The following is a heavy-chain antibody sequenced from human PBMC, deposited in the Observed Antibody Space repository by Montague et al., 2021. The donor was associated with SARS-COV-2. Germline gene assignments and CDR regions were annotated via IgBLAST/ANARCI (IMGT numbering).Heavy chain of an antibody. V-gene: IGHV4-31*03. D-gene: IGHD5-12*01. Sequence: TLSLTCTVSGGSISSGGYCWNWLRQYPGKGLEWIGYIYNSGTTSYSPSLRSRATISIATSKNLFSLKLTSVTAADTAVYYCARTVLYSGYDYSCFDPWGQGTPVTVSS. CDR2: IYNSGTT. CDR1: GGSISSGGYC. CDR3: ARTVLYSGYDYSCFDP. J-gene: IGHJ5*02.